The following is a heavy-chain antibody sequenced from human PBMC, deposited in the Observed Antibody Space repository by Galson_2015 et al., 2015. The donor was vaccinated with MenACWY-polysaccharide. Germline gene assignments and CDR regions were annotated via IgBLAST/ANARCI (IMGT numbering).Heavy chain of an antibody. D-gene: IGHD2-2*01. V-gene: IGHV3-33*01. J-gene: IGHJ3*02. CDR3: AREGSRIVFHAFDI. CDR2: IQYDGSNK. Sequence: SLRLSCAASGSRFSNSGMHWVCQAPGKGLEWVAVIQYDGSNKVYADSVKGRFTISRDNSKKTVFLEMNALGVEDTAVYYCAREGSRIVFHAFDIWGQGTMVTVSS. CDR1: GSRFSNSG.